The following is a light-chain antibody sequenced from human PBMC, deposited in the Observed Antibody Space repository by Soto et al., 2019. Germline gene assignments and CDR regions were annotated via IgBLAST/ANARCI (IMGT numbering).Light chain of an antibody. Sequence: QSALTQPASVSGSPGQSITISCTGTSSDVGSYNLVSWYQQHPGKAPKLMIYEGSKRPSGVSNRFSGSKSGNTASLTISGLQAEDEADYYCCSYAGSSTHYVFGTWNKLNVL. J-gene: IGLJ1*01. V-gene: IGLV2-23*01. CDR1: SSDVGSYNL. CDR2: EGS. CDR3: CSYAGSSTHYV.